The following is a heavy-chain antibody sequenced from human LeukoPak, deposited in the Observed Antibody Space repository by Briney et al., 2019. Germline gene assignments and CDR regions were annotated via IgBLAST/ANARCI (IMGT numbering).Heavy chain of an antibody. V-gene: IGHV4-39*01. CDR3: ARHRGGVVVAATRYDAFDI. CDR2: IYDSVTT. CDR1: GGSIGNSSYY. Sequence: SETLSLTCTVSGGSIGNSSYYWGWIRQPPGKGLEWIGSIYDSVTTYFNPSLKSRVTISVDTSKNQFSLKLSSVTAADTAVHYCARHRGGVVVAATRYDAFDIWGQGTMVTVSS. J-gene: IGHJ3*02. D-gene: IGHD2-15*01.